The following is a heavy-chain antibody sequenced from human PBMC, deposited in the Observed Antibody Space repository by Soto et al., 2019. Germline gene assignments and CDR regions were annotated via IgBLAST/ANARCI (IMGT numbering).Heavy chain of an antibody. J-gene: IGHJ4*02. V-gene: IGHV3-43*01. CDR2: ITRDGGSK. CDR1: GLTFDDHT. D-gene: IGHD6-13*01. Sequence: GGSLRLSCAASGLTFDDHTMHWVRKAPGKGLEWVSLITRDGGSKHYVDSVKGRFTISRDNSKDSLYLQMNSLTTEDTALYYCAKERRGQAEGSSWSYFDYWGRGTLVT. CDR3: AKERRGQAEGSSWSYFDY.